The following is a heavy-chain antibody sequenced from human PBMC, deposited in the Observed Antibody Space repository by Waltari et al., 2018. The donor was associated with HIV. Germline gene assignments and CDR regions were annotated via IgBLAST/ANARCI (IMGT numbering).Heavy chain of an antibody. D-gene: IGHD1-1*01. V-gene: IGHV4-34*01. Sequence: QVQLQQWGAGLLKPSETLSLTCAVYGGSFSGYYWSWIRQSPGKGLEWIGEINHSGLTTYNPSLESRVTVSAERSKNQLSLTLSSVTAADTAVYFCARAPTCITTTGSVSCSYFDYWGHGNLVTISS. CDR3: ARAPTCITTTGSVSCSYFDY. J-gene: IGHJ4*01. CDR2: INHSGLT. CDR1: GGSFSGYY.